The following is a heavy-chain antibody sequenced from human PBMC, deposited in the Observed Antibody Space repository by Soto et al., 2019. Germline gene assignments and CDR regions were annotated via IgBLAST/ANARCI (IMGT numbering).Heavy chain of an antibody. D-gene: IGHD6-13*01. CDR1: GFTFSSYA. Sequence: GGSLRLSCAASGFTFSSYAMSWVRQAPGKGLEWVSAISGSGGSTYYADSVKGRFTISRDNSKNTLYLQMNSLRAEDTAVYYCAKGVAAAGMSYYYYGMDVWGQGTTVTVSS. CDR2: ISGSGGST. CDR3: AKGVAAAGMSYYYYGMDV. J-gene: IGHJ6*02. V-gene: IGHV3-23*01.